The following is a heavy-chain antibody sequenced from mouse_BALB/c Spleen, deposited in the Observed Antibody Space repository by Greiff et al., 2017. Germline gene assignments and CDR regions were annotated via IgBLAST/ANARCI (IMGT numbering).Heavy chain of an antibody. Sequence: DVMLVESGGGLVKPGGSLKLSCAASGFTFSSYAMSWVRQTPEKRLEWVASISSGGSTYYPDSVKGRFTISRDNARNILYLQMSSLRSEDTAMYYCARTAVLGYAMDYWGQGTSVTVSS. V-gene: IGHV5-6-5*01. CDR3: ARTAVLGYAMDY. CDR1: GFTFSSYA. CDR2: ISSGGST. D-gene: IGHD3-1*01. J-gene: IGHJ4*01.